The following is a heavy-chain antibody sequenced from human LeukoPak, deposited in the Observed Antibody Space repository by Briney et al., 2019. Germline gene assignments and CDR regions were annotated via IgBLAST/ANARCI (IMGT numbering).Heavy chain of an antibody. V-gene: IGHV4-59*01. Sequence: PEALSHTPILPGGSPTSANSSTISQTPRKGLWWIGHIYYSGSINYNPSLKSRVTISVDTSKTQFSLKLSSVTAADTAVYYCARFRGGDYGDYGRLFDIWGQGTMGTVSS. D-gene: IGHD4-17*01. CDR2: IYYSGSI. CDR1: GGSPTSAN. J-gene: IGHJ3*02. CDR3: ARFRGGDYGDYGRLFDI.